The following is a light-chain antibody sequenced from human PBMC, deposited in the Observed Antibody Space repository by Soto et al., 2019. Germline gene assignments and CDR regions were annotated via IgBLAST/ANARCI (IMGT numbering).Light chain of an antibody. Sequence: LAFPAPSTRSPWQPIPTSCTRTRSELGGYNYVSWYQQHPGKAPILMIYDVSNRPSGVSNRFSGSKSGNTASLTISGLQAEDEADYYCSSYTSSTWVFGTGTKVTV. J-gene: IGLJ1*01. CDR1: RSELGGYNY. CDR2: DVS. V-gene: IGLV2-14*01. CDR3: SSYTSSTWV.